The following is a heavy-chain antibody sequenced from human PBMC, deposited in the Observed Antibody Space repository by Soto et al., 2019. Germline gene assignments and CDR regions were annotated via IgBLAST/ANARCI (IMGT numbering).Heavy chain of an antibody. J-gene: IGHJ6*02. CDR3: ARLPTWMEDISSSGAPGTGYYYYCGMDV. D-gene: IGHD6-6*01. CDR2: IDPSDSYT. V-gene: IGHV5-10-1*01. CDR1: GYSFTSYW. Sequence: LGESLKISCKGSGYSFTSYWISWVRQMPGKGLEWMGRIDPSDSYTNYSPSFQGHVTISAEKSISTAYLQWSSLKASDTAMYYWARLPTWMEDISSSGAPGTGYYYYCGMDVWGQGTTVTVSS.